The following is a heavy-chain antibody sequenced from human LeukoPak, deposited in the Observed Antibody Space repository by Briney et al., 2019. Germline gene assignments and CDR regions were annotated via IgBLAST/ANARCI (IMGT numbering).Heavy chain of an antibody. CDR3: ATYGSGSYPKLDY. V-gene: IGHV3-21*04. CDR2: ISSSISYI. J-gene: IGHJ4*02. Sequence: PGWALILCCAASGIIFSSYSMNGLRQARGKGLEWVSSISSSISYIYYADSVKGRFTISRDNSKNTLYLQMNSLRAEDTAGYYCATYGSGSYPKLDYWVQGTLVTVSS. D-gene: IGHD3-10*01. CDR1: GIIFSSYS.